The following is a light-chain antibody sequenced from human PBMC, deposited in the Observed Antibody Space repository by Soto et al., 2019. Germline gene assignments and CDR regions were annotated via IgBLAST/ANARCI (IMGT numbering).Light chain of an antibody. J-gene: IGKJ4*01. V-gene: IGKV1-12*01. CDR3: QQTTAFPLT. Sequence: DIRMTQSPSSVSASVGDRVTITCRASQGITSWLAWYQQKPGKAPKLLIYRASNLQSGVPSRFSGSGSGTDFNLTISGLQPADFATYYCQQTTAFPLTFGGGTKVEIK. CDR2: RAS. CDR1: QGITSW.